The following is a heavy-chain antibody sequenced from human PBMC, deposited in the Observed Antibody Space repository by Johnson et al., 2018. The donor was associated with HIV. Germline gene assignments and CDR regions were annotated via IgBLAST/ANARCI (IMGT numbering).Heavy chain of an antibody. Sequence: QVQLVESGGGLVKPGGSLRLSCAASRFTFSDYYMSWIRQAPGKGLEWISYISSSANTLYYADSVKGRFTISRNNATNSLYLQMNSLRAEDTAVYYCARDWDPGEPMGAFDIWGQGTMVTVSS. J-gene: IGHJ3*02. V-gene: IGHV3-11*04. CDR3: ARDWDPGEPMGAFDI. D-gene: IGHD3-16*01. CDR1: RFTFSDYY. CDR2: ISSSANTL.